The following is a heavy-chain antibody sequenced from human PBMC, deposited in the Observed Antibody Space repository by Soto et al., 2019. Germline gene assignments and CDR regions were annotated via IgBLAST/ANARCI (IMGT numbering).Heavy chain of an antibody. Sequence: GGSLRLSCAASGFTFSSYSMNWVRQAPGKGLEWVSNINSSRSEKYYVDSVKGRLTISRDNAKNSLYLQMNSLRAEDTAVYYCARQTLYYYDTSGYYPYFDYWGQGTLVTVSS. V-gene: IGHV3-21*04. D-gene: IGHD3-22*01. CDR2: INSSRSEK. CDR1: GFTFSSYS. CDR3: ARQTLYYYDTSGYYPYFDY. J-gene: IGHJ4*02.